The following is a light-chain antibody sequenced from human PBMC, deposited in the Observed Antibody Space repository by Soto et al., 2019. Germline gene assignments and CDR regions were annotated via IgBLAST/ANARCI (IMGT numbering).Light chain of an antibody. CDR3: SSYTSSSTRIV. J-gene: IGLJ1*01. V-gene: IGLV2-14*01. Sequence: QSALTQPASVSGSPGQSITISCTGTSSDVGGYNYASWYQQHPGKAPKLMIYDVSNRPSGVSNRFSGSKSGNTASLTISGLQAEDEADYYCSSYTSSSTRIVFGTGTKVTVL. CDR2: DVS. CDR1: SSDVGGYNY.